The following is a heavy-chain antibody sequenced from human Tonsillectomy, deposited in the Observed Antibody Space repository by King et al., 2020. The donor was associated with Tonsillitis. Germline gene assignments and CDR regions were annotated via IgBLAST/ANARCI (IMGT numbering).Heavy chain of an antibody. J-gene: IGHJ3*02. D-gene: IGHD3-22*01. CDR1: GFTFSDHY. V-gene: IGHV3-72*01. Sequence: VQLVESGGGLVQPGGSLRLSCAVSGFTFSDHYIDWVRQAPGKGLEWVGRTRNKANSYTTEYAASGKGRFTISRDDSKKSVYLQMNSLKTEDTAVYYCAHSRGYYDYDELDIWGQGTMVTVS. CDR2: TRNKANSYTT. CDR3: AHSRGYYDYDELDI.